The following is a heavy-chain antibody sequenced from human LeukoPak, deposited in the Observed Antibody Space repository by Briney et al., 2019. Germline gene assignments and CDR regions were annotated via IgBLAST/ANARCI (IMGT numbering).Heavy chain of an antibody. J-gene: IGHJ6*03. Sequence: GGSLRLSCAASGFTFSDYYMSWIRQAPGKGLEWVSYISSSGSTIYYADSVKGRFTIPRDNAKHSLYLQMNSLRAEDTAVYYCARDHVVAVLRFLEWLSVGMDVWGKGTTVTVSS. V-gene: IGHV3-11*04. CDR3: ARDHVVAVLRFLEWLSVGMDV. CDR2: ISSSGSTI. D-gene: IGHD3-3*01. CDR1: GFTFSDYY.